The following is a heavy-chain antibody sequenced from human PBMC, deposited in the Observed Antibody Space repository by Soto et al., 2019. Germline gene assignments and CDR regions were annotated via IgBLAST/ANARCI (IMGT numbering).Heavy chain of an antibody. D-gene: IGHD4-17*01. CDR1: GGTFSSYA. J-gene: IGHJ4*02. V-gene: IGHV1-69*01. CDR3: ARLGSTVSKDRPFDY. Sequence: QVQLVQSGAEVKKPGSSVKVSCKASGGTFSSYAISWVRQAPGQGLEWMGGIIPIFGTANYAQKFQSRVTITADESTSTAYMELSSLRSADTAVYYCARLGSTVSKDRPFDYWGQGTLVTVSS. CDR2: IIPIFGTA.